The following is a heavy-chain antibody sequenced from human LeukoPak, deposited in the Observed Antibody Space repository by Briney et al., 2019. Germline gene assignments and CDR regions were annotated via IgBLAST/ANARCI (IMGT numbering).Heavy chain of an antibody. V-gene: IGHV4-31*03. CDR1: GGSISSGGYY. J-gene: IGHJ4*02. CDR2: IYYSGST. Sequence: SQTLSLTCTVSGGSISSGGYYWSWIRQHPGKGLEWIGYIYYSGSTYYNPSLKSRVTISVDTSKNQFSLKLSSVTAADTAVYYCARYRVCGSANVDYGGQGTGVTVSS. CDR3: ARYRVCGSANVDY. D-gene: IGHD3-10*01.